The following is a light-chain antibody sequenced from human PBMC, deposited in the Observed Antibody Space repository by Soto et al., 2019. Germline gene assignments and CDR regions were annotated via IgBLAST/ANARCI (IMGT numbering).Light chain of an antibody. J-gene: IGLJ1*01. Sequence: QSALTQPASVSGSPGQSITISCTGTSSDVGGYNYVSWYQHHPGKAPKLIIYDVTNRPSGVSNPFSGSKSGNTASLTISGLPPEDEAEYYCSSYTTSNTRQIVFGTGTKVTVL. V-gene: IGLV2-14*03. CDR2: DVT. CDR1: SSDVGGYNY. CDR3: SSYTTSNTRQIV.